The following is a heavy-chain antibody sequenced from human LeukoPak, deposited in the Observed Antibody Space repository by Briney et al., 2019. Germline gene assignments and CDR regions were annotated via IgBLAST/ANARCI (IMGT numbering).Heavy chain of an antibody. J-gene: IGHJ6*03. CDR1: GGTFSSYA. CDR3: ARVGEYSSLRGYYYYMDV. CDR2: IIPIFGTA. Sequence: SVKVSCKASGGTFSSYAISWARQAPGQGLEWMGGIIPIFGTANYAQKFQGRVTITTDESTSTAYMELSSLRSEDTAVYYCARVGEYSSLRGYYYYMDVWGKGTTVTVSS. D-gene: IGHD6-6*01. V-gene: IGHV1-69*05.